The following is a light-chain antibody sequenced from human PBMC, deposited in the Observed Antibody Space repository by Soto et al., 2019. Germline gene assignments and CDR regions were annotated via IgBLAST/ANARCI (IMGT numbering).Light chain of an antibody. J-gene: IGKJ1*01. CDR1: HSVSSSY. V-gene: IGKV3-20*01. CDR3: QQYGSSPRT. CDR2: GAS. Sequence: ASHSVSSSYLAWYQQKPGQAPRLLIYGASSRATGIPDRFSGSGSGADFTLTISRLEPEDFAVNYCQQYGSSPRTFGQGTKVDIK.